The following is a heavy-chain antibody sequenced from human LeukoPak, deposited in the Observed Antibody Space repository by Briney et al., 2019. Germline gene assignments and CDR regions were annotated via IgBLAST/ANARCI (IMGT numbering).Heavy chain of an antibody. J-gene: IGHJ4*02. CDR1: GFTFSSNA. V-gene: IGHV3-23*01. Sequence: PGGSLRLSCAASGFTFSSNAMSWVRQAPGKGLEWVSAISGSADRTYYADSVKGRFTISRDNSKNTLYLQMNSLRPEDTALYYCAKESPYGSGSRNYYFHYWGQGTLVTVSS. D-gene: IGHD3-10*01. CDR2: ISGSADRT. CDR3: AKESPYGSGSRNYYFHY.